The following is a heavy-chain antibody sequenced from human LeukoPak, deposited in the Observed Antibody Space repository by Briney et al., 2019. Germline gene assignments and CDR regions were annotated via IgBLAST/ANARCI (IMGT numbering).Heavy chain of an antibody. CDR1: GFTFDDYA. CDR3: ATVHDSSLDY. Sequence: SLRLSCAASGFTFDDYAMHWVRQAPGKGLEWVSGISWNSGSIGYADSVKGRFTISRDNAKNSLYLQMNSLRAEDTAVYYCATVHDSSLDYWGQGTLVTVSS. V-gene: IGHV3-9*01. D-gene: IGHD1-1*01. CDR2: ISWNSGSI. J-gene: IGHJ4*02.